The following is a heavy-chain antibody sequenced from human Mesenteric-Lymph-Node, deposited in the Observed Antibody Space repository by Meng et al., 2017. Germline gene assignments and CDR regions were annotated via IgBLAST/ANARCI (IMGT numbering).Heavy chain of an antibody. CDR1: GFTFSSYA. CDR3: AKRSSDSTGYYHYYFDY. Sequence: GESLKISCAASGFTFSSYAMSWVRQAPGKGLEWVSAISGSGGSTYYADSVKGRFTISRDNSKNTLYLQMNSLRAEDTARYYCAKRSSDSTGYYHYYFDYWGHGTLVTVSS. D-gene: IGHD3-22*01. CDR2: ISGSGGST. V-gene: IGHV3-23*01. J-gene: IGHJ4*01.